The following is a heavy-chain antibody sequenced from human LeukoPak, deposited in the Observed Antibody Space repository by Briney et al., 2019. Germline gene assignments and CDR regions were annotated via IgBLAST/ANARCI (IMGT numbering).Heavy chain of an antibody. J-gene: IGHJ5*02. CDR3: AKDYPPYSSSWANWFDP. CDR1: GFTFSGYG. V-gene: IGHV3-33*06. D-gene: IGHD6-13*01. CDR2: IRYDGSNK. Sequence: GGSLRLSCAASGFTFSGYGMHWVRQAPGKGLEWVAVIRYDGSNKYYADSVKGRFTISRDNSKNTLYLQMNSLRAEDTAVYYCAKDYPPYSSSWANWFDPWGQGTLVTVSS.